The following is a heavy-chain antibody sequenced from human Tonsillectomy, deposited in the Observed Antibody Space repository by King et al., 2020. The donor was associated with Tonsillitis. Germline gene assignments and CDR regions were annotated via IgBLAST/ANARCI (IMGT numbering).Heavy chain of an antibody. Sequence: VQLVESGGGVVQPGRSLRLSCAASGFIFSSYGMHWVRQSPGKGLEWVAVISYDENNKYYADFVKGRFNISRDNSKNTLYLQMSSLRAEDTAVYYCARDLEYYSDSSGYFSQTWGYFDYWGQGTLVTVSS. V-gene: IGHV3-30*03. CDR1: GFIFSSYG. CDR2: ISYDENNK. J-gene: IGHJ4*02. D-gene: IGHD3-22*01. CDR3: ARDLEYYSDSSGYFSQTWGYFDY.